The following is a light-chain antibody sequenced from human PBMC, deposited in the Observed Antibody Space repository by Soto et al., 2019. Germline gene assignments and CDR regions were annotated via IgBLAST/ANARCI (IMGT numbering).Light chain of an antibody. J-gene: IGLJ1*01. V-gene: IGLV2-14*01. CDR1: SSDVGGYNY. CDR2: HVS. CDR3: YASTTSLTYV. Sequence: SALTQPASVFGSPGQSITFSCTGTSSDVGGYNYVSWYQQHPAKVPKLMIYHVSNRPSGVSDRFSGSKSGNTASLTISGLQAEDENDYYSYASTTSLTYVFAIGPTVTV.